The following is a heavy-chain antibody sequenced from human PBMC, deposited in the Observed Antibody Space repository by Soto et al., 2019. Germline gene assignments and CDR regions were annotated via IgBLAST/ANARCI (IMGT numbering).Heavy chain of an antibody. CDR2: IIPFFAPA. Sequence: QVQLVQSGAEVKKPGSSVKVSCKASGGTFSSYAFSWVRQAPGQGLEWMGDIIPFFAPADYAQNFQGRDTITEDESKAYMALSSLRSEDTAVYYCARRRRYGSGSYYWNNYFDTWGQGTPVTVSS. J-gene: IGHJ5*02. CDR1: GGTFSSYA. CDR3: ARRRRYGSGSYYWNNYFDT. D-gene: IGHD3-10*01. V-gene: IGHV1-69*12.